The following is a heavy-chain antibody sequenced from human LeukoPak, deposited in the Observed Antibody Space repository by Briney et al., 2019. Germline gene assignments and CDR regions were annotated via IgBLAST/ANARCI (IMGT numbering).Heavy chain of an antibody. V-gene: IGHV1-24*01. Sequence: GASVKVSCKVSGYTLTKLSMHWVRQAPGKGLEWMGGFDPVDGETIYAQKFQGRVTMTEDTSTDTAYMELSSLRSEDTAVYYCATGSGVYYYDSSGSSTFDYWGQGTLVTVSS. D-gene: IGHD3-22*01. CDR3: ATGSGVYYYDSSGSSTFDY. CDR1: GYTLTKLS. CDR2: FDPVDGET. J-gene: IGHJ4*02.